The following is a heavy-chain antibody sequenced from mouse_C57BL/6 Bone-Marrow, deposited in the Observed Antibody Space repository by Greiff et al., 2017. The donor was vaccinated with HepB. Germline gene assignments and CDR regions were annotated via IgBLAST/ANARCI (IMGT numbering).Heavy chain of an antibody. CDR3: ARGRWGCL. D-gene: IGHD1-1*02. V-gene: IGHV1-81*01. CDR1: GYTFTSYG. Sequence: VHLVESGAELARPGASVKLSCKASGYTFTSYGISWVKQRTGQGLEWIGEIYPRSGNTYYNEKFKGKATMTADKSSSTAYMELRSLTSEDSAVYFCARGRWGCLWGQGTLVTVSA. CDR2: IYPRSGNT. J-gene: IGHJ3*01.